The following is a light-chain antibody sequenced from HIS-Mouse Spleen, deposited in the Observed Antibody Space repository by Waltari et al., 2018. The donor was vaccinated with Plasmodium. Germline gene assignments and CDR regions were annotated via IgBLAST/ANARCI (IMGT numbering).Light chain of an antibody. CDR3: YSTDSSGNHRV. CDR2: EDS. V-gene: IGLV3-10*01. J-gene: IGLJ3*02. Sequence: SYELTQPPSASVSPGQPAWIPCSGVALTKKHPHLYHQKSGQAPVLVIYEDSKRPSGIPERFSGSSSGTMATLTISGAQVEDEADYYCYSTDSSGNHRVFGGGTKLTVL. CDR1: ALTKKH.